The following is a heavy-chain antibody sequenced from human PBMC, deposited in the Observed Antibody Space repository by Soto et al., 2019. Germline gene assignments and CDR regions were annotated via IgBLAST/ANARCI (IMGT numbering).Heavy chain of an antibody. D-gene: IGHD1-26*01. J-gene: IGHJ4*02. CDR1: GGSITTNGL. Sequence: PSDSLSLTCDVSGGSITTNGLWTWVRQFPGRGLEWIGEIAHDGHTNYNPSLSGRVTMSVDLSNSQFSLNVASVNAADTAVYFCAGGRDYDYWGQGTLVTVSS. CDR3: AGGRDYDY. V-gene: IGHV4-4*02. CDR2: IAHDGHT.